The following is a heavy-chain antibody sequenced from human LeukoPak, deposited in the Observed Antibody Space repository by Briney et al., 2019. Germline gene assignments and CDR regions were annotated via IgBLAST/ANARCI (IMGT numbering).Heavy chain of an antibody. V-gene: IGHV3-30-3*01. Sequence: GRSLRLSCAASGFTFSNYAMHWVRQAPGKGLEWVAVISSDGSNKYYADSVKGRFTISRDNSKNTLYLQMNSLRAEDTAVYSCASHYDTSGYHYFDFWGQGTLVTVSS. CDR1: GFTFSNYA. CDR3: ASHYDTSGYHYFDF. D-gene: IGHD3-22*01. J-gene: IGHJ4*02. CDR2: ISSDGSNK.